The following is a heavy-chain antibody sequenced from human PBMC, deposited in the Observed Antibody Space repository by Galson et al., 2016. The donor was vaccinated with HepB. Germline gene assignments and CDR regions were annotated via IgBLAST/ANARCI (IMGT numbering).Heavy chain of an antibody. CDR1: GFAFSSSG. Sequence: LRLSCAGSGFAFSSSGMNWVRQAPGKGLQWLSYISSSISPIYYADSVKGRFTISRDNAKNSVYLQMNSLRDEDTAVYYCARELVRSAFDLWGQGTMVTVS. CDR2: ISSSISPI. V-gene: IGHV3-48*02. D-gene: IGHD4/OR15-4a*01. J-gene: IGHJ3*01. CDR3: ARELVRSAFDL.